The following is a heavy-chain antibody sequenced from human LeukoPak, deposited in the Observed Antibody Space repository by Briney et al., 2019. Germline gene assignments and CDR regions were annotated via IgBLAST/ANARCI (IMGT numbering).Heavy chain of an antibody. CDR1: GFTFSSYA. Sequence: GGSLRLSCAASGFTFSSYALDWVRQAPGKGLEWVAVISKDGNSQNYADSVKGRFTISRDNSKNTLYLQMNSLRPEDTAVYYCAGESFDIWGQGTKVTVSS. CDR3: AGESFDI. CDR2: ISKDGNSQ. V-gene: IGHV3-30*04. J-gene: IGHJ3*02.